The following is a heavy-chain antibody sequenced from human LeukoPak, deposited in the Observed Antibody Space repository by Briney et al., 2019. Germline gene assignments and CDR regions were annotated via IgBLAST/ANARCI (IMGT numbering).Heavy chain of an antibody. J-gene: IGHJ4*02. CDR1: GGTFSSYA. V-gene: IGHV1-69*05. CDR3: ARGLINSGYSYGPDY. Sequence: SVKVSCKASGGTFSSYAISWVRQAPGQGLEWMGGIIPIFGTANYAQKFQGRVTITTDESTSTAYTELSSLRSEDTAVYYCARGLINSGYSYGPDYWGQGTLVTVSS. CDR2: IIPIFGTA. D-gene: IGHD5-18*01.